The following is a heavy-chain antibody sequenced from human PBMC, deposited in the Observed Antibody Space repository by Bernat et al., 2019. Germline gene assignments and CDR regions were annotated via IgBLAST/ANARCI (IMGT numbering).Heavy chain of an antibody. D-gene: IGHD2-15*01. CDR1: GYTFTSYY. Sequence: QVQLVQSGAEVKKPGASVKVSCKASGYTFTSYYMHWVRQAPGQGLEWMGIINPSGGSTSYAQKFQGRVTMTRDTSTSTAYMELRSLRSDDTAVYYCARVLGYCSGGSCYWDGTLDYWGQGTLVTVSS. J-gene: IGHJ4*02. V-gene: IGHV1-46*01. CDR3: ARVLGYCSGGSCYWDGTLDY. CDR2: INPSGGST.